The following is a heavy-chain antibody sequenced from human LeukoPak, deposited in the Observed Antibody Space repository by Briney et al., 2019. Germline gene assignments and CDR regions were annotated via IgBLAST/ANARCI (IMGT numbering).Heavy chain of an antibody. V-gene: IGHV3-48*01. CDR2: ISGSGGST. CDR3: TRDQEGSDY. J-gene: IGHJ4*02. Sequence: GGSLRLSCAASGFTFSNAWMSWVRLAPGKGLEWVSAISGSGGSTYYADSVKGRFTISRDNAENSLYLQMNSLRAEDTAVYYCTRDQEGSDYWGQGTLVTVSS. CDR1: GFTFSNAW.